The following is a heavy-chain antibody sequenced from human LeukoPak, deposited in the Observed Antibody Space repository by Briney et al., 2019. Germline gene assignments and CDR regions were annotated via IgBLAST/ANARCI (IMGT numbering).Heavy chain of an antibody. J-gene: IGHJ4*02. CDR1: GFTFGDYA. Sequence: GGSLRLSCTPSGFTFGDYAMSWVRQAPGKGLEWVGFIRSKAYGGTTEYAASVEGRFTISRDDSKSIAYLQMNSLKTEDTAVYYCTRDSRELSSSSFDYWGQGTLVTVSS. V-gene: IGHV3-49*04. CDR3: TRDSRELSSSSFDY. CDR2: IRSKAYGGTT. D-gene: IGHD6-6*01.